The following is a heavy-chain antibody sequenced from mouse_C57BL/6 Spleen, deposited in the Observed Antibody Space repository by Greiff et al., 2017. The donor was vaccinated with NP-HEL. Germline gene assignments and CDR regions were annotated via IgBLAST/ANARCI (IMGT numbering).Heavy chain of an antibody. V-gene: IGHV1-59*01. CDR2: IDPSDSYT. J-gene: IGHJ2*01. CDR1: GYTFTSYW. D-gene: IGHD2-5*01. Sequence: QVQLQQPGAELVRPGTSVKLSCKASGYTFTSYWMHWVKQRPGQGLEWIGVIDPSDSYTNYNQKFKGKATLTVDTSSSTAYMQLSSLTSEDSAVYYCARGDYYSNSNYWGQGTTLTVSS. CDR3: ARGDYYSNSNY.